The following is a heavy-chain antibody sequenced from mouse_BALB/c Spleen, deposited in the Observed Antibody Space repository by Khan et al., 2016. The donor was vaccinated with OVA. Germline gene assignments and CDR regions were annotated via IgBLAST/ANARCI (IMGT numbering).Heavy chain of an antibody. CDR2: INPTSGYT. CDR3: ARDGIDY. D-gene: IGHD2-3*01. Sequence: VQLQESGAELAKPGASVKLSCKASGYTFTSYWMYWVKQRPGQGLEWIGYINPTSGYTDYNQKFKDKVTLTADKSSSTAYMQLSSLTSEDSAGYYCARDGIDYWGQGTTLTVSS. CDR1: GYTFTSYW. J-gene: IGHJ2*01. V-gene: IGHV1-7*01.